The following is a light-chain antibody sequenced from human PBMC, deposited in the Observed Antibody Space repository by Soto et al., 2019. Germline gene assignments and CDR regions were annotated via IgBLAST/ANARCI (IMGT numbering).Light chain of an antibody. J-gene: IGLJ2*01. Sequence: QAVATQPPSASGTPGQRVTIACSGSSSNIGRNTVHWYQQLPGTTPKLLIYSNDQRPSGVPDRFSGSKSGSSASLAISGLQSEDEADYYCAAWDDSLNGVVFGGGTKLTVL. CDR2: SND. V-gene: IGLV1-44*01. CDR1: SSNIGRNT. CDR3: AAWDDSLNGVV.